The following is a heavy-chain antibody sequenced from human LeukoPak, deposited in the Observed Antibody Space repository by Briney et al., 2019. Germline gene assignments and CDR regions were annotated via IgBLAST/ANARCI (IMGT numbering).Heavy chain of an antibody. CDR3: ARHRDVSSDLFDL. CDR2: IYRGGST. V-gene: IGHV4-38-2*02. Sequence: SETLSLTCSVSGYSISSGYYWAWIRQPPGKGLEWIGTIYRGGSTYYNPSLKIRVILSVDTSKNEFSLKLTSVTAADTAVYYCARHRDVSSDLFDLWGLGTLVTVSS. CDR1: GYSISSGYY. D-gene: IGHD6-19*01. J-gene: IGHJ2*01.